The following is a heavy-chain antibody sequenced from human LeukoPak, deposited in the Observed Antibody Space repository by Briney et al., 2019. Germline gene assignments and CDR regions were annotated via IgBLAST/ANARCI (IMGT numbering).Heavy chain of an antibody. D-gene: IGHD3-22*01. CDR2: ISSSSSTI. V-gene: IGHV3-48*01. J-gene: IGHJ4*02. CDR1: GFTFSSHG. Sequence: GGSLRLSCAASGFTFSSHGMNWVRQAPGKGLEWISYISSSSSTIYYADSVKGRFTISRDNAKNSLYLQMNSLRAEDTAVYYCARDQGGYYYDSSGYYYLDYWGQGTLVTVSS. CDR3: ARDQGGYYYDSSGYYYLDY.